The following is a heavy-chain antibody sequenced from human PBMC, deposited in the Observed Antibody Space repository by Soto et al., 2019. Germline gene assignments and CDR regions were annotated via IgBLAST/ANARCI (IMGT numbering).Heavy chain of an antibody. CDR3: ARGDIAARRGSLDY. D-gene: IGHD6-6*01. V-gene: IGHV3-48*01. CDR2: ISGGSSAI. CDR1: GFTFSSYS. J-gene: IGHJ4*02. Sequence: EVQLVDSGGGLVQPGGSLRLSCAASGFTFSSYSMNWVRQAPGKGLEWVSYISGGSSAIYFADSVKGRYTISRDNDKNSLFLQMNSLRAEDTAVYYCARGDIAARRGSLDYWGQGTLVTVSS.